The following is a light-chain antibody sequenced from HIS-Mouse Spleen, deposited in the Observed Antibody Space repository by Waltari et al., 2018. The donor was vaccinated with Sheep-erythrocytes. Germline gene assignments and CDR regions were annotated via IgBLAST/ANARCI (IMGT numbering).Light chain of an antibody. CDR1: SSNIGSNT. J-gene: IGLJ2*01. CDR2: GNN. Sequence: QSVLTQPPSASGTPGQRVTISCSGSSSNIGSNTVNWYQSLPGTAPKLLIYGNNQRPSGVPDRFSGSKSGTSASLAISGLQSEDEADYYCAAWDDSLNGVVFGGGTKLTVL. V-gene: IGLV1-44*01. CDR3: AAWDDSLNGVV.